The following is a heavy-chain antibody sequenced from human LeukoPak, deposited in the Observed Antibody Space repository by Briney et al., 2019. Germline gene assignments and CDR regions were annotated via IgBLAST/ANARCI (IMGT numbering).Heavy chain of an antibody. CDR1: GFTVTNND. Sequence: GGSLRLSCAASGFTVTNNDMSWGRKGPGKGLEWVSLIYSGGDTFYADSVKGRFTISRDNSKNTLYLQMNSLRAEDTAVYYCARDVLGGQGTLVTVSS. D-gene: IGHD5/OR15-5a*01. CDR3: ARDVL. V-gene: IGHV3-66*01. CDR2: IYSGGDT. J-gene: IGHJ4*02.